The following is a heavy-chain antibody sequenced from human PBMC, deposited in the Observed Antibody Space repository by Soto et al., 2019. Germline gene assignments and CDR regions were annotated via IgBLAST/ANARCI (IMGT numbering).Heavy chain of an antibody. CDR3: ARSHLYGSGSYYIGGIWFDP. J-gene: IGHJ5*02. CDR1: GFTFSDYY. CDR2: ISSSSSYT. V-gene: IGHV3-11*06. D-gene: IGHD3-10*01. Sequence: GGSLRLSCAASGFTFSDYYMSWIRQAPGKGLEWVSYISSSSSYTNYADSVKGRFTISRDNAKNSLYLQMNSLRAEDTAVYYCARSHLYGSGSYYIGGIWFDPWGQGTLVTVSS.